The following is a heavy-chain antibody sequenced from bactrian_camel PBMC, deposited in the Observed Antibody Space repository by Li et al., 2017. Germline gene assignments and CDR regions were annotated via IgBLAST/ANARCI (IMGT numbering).Heavy chain of an antibody. CDR3: AKGFTGMPN. D-gene: IGHD5*01. J-gene: IGHJ4*01. V-gene: IGHV3S53*01. Sequence: HVQLVESGGGSVQAGGSLKLSCAASGYVFNRCGKGWYRQLPGKERELVSKILRDGSTTYADSVKGRFTISRDSAKNTLYLQLNSLKTEDMARYYCAKGFTGMPNWGQGTQVTVS. CDR1: GYVFNRCG. CDR2: ILRDGST.